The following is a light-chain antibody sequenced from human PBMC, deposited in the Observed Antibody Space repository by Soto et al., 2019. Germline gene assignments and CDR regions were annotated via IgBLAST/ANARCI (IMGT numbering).Light chain of an antibody. V-gene: IGKV3-20*01. CDR3: QQYGT. Sequence: ELVLTQSPGTLSVSPGERVTLSCRASQSVSSSFITWYQQKPGQAPRLLISGASSRATGIPDRFSGSGSGTDFTLTISRLETEDFAVDLCQQYGTFGQGTKVELK. J-gene: IGKJ1*01. CDR2: GAS. CDR1: QSVSSSF.